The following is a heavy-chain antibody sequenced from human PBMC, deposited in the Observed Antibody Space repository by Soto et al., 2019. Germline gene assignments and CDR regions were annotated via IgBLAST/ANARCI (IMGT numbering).Heavy chain of an antibody. Sequence: NPSETLSLTCTVSGYSITNGYFWGWIRQPPGKGLECIGSMYHSGNTYYNPSLKSRVTISVDTSKNQFSLRLSSVTAADTAVYYCARLYDISGYQHYFDYWGQGTPVTVSS. CDR2: MYHSGNT. CDR1: GYSITNGYF. J-gene: IGHJ4*02. D-gene: IGHD3-22*01. CDR3: ARLYDISGYQHYFDY. V-gene: IGHV4-38-2*02.